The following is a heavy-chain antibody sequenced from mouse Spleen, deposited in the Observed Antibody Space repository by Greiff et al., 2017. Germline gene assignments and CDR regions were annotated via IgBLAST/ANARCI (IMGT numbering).Heavy chain of an antibody. Sequence: VQLQQSGAELVKPGASVKISCKASGYAFSSYWMNWVKQRPGKGLEWIGQIYPGDGDTNYNGKFKGKATLTADTSSNTAYLQLSSLTSEDTAIYYCARDYKDYWGQGTSVTVSS. D-gene: IGHD2-12*01. CDR1: GYAFSSYW. V-gene: IGHV1-80*01. CDR2: IYPGDGDT. CDR3: ARDYKDY. J-gene: IGHJ4*01.